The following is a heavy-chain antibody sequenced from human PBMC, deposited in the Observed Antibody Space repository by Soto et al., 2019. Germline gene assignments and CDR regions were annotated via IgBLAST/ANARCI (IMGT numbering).Heavy chain of an antibody. Sequence: SETLSLTCAVSGGSISSGGYSWSWIRQPPGKGLEWIGYIYHSGSTYYADSVNGRFTISRDNSKNTLYLQMNSLRAEDTAVYYCARDREYPFYFQHWGQGTLVTVSS. CDR2: IYHSGST. D-gene: IGHD2-2*02. CDR1: GGSISSGGYS. V-gene: IGHV4-30-2*01. J-gene: IGHJ1*01. CDR3: ARDREYPFYFQH.